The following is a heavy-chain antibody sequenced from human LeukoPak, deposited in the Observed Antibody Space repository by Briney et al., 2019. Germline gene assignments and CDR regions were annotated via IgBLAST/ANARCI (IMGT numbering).Heavy chain of an antibody. V-gene: IGHV3-23*01. Sequence: GGSLRLSCAASGFTFSSYAMSWVRQAPGKGLEWVSDISGSGGSTYYADSVKGRFTISRDNSKNTLYLQMNSLRAEGTAVYYCAKGYSYGYLGAFDIWGQGTMVTVSS. CDR1: GFTFSSYA. CDR2: ISGSGGST. J-gene: IGHJ3*02. CDR3: AKGYSYGYLGAFDI. D-gene: IGHD5-18*01.